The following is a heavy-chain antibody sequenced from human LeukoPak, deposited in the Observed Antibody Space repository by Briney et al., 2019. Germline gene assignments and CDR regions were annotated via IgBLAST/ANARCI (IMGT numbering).Heavy chain of an antibody. CDR1: GYTFTSYD. V-gene: IGHV1-8*01. J-gene: IGHJ5*02. CDR2: MTPNSGNT. Sequence: ASVKVSCKASGYTFTSYDTNWVRQATGHGLEWRGWMTPNSGNTGYAQKFQGRVTMTRNTSISTAYMELSSLRSEDTAVYYCARSRPWLIWFDPWGQGTLVTVSS. CDR3: ARSRPWLIWFDP. D-gene: IGHD5-12*01.